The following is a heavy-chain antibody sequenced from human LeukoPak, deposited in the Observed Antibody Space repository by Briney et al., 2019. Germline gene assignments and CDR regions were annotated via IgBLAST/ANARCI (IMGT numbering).Heavy chain of an antibody. CDR3: AKDLVEVAQLPRIDY. V-gene: IGHV3-23*01. CDR2: ISGSGGST. D-gene: IGHD2-2*01. Sequence: GGSLRLSCAASGLTFSSYAMSWVRQAPGKGLEWVSAISGSGGSTYYADSVKGRFTISRDNSKNTLYLQMNSLRAEDTAVYYCAKDLVEVAQLPRIDYWGQGTLVTVSS. J-gene: IGHJ4*02. CDR1: GLTFSSYA.